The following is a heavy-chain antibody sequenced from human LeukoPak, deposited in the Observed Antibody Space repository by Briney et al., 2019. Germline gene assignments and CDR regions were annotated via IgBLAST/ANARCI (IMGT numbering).Heavy chain of an antibody. J-gene: IGHJ6*02. CDR1: GFTFSSYA. CDR2: ISGSGGST. Sequence: GGSLRLSCAASGFTFSSYAMSWVRQAPGKGLEWVSAISGSGGSTYYADSVKGRFTISRDNSKNTLYLQMNSLRAEDTAVYYCAKVLSSGWLYYYYGMDVWGQGTTVTVSS. CDR3: AKVLSSGWLYYYYGMDV. V-gene: IGHV3-23*01. D-gene: IGHD6-19*01.